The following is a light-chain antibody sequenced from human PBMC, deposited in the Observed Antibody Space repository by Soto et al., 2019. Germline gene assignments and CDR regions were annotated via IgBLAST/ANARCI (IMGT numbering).Light chain of an antibody. CDR1: QSISSY. V-gene: IGKV1-5*01. CDR2: DAS. Sequence: DIQMTQSPSSLSASVGDRVTITCRASQSISSYLNWYQQKPGKAPKLLIYDASTLESGVPSRFSGMGFGTEFSLTISSLQPDDFASYYCQQYNTLSGTFGQGTKVDIK. J-gene: IGKJ1*01. CDR3: QQYNTLSGT.